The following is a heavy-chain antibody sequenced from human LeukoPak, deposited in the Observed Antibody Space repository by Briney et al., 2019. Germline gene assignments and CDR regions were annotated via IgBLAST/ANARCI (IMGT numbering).Heavy chain of an antibody. Sequence: GGSLRLPCAASGLAFTNSWMSWVRQAPGEGLEWVANIKQDGSEKYYVDSVKGRFTISRDNAKNSLYLQMNSLTAEDTALYYCARLGTAVAGGDYWGQGTLVTVSS. J-gene: IGHJ4*02. V-gene: IGHV3-7*01. CDR1: GLAFTNSW. CDR2: IKQDGSEK. D-gene: IGHD6-19*01. CDR3: ARLGTAVAGGDY.